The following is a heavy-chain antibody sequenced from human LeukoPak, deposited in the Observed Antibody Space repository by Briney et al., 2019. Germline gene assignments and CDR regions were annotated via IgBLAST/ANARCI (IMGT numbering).Heavy chain of an antibody. CDR1: GFTFTNFA. CDR3: AKGGPHYGSGSYYALDY. Sequence: GGSLRLSCAASGFTFTNFAMHWVRQAPGKGLEWVTVISDDGNNKYFADSVKGRFTISRDNSKNTLYLQMNSLRAEDTAVYYCAKGGPHYGSGSYYALDYWGQGTLVTVSS. D-gene: IGHD3-10*01. V-gene: IGHV3-30*18. CDR2: ISDDGNNK. J-gene: IGHJ4*02.